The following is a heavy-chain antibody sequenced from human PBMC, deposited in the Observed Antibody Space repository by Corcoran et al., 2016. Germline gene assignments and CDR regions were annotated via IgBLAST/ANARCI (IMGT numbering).Heavy chain of an antibody. V-gene: IGHV3-30*18. Sequence: QVQLVESGGGVVQPGRSLRLSCAASGFTFSSYGMHWVRQAPGKGLEWVAVISYDGSNKYYADSAKGRFTISRDNSKNTLYLQMNSLRAEDTAVYYCAKGEYQLLYAAFDYWGQGTLVTVSS. J-gene: IGHJ4*02. CDR3: AKGEYQLLYAAFDY. CDR2: ISYDGSNK. CDR1: GFTFSSYG. D-gene: IGHD2-2*02.